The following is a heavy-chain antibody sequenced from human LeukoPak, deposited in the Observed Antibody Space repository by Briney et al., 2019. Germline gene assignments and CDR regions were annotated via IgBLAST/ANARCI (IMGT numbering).Heavy chain of an antibody. D-gene: IGHD6-6*01. CDR2: IYYSGST. V-gene: IGHV4-39*07. Sequence: SETLSLTCTVSGGSISSSSYYWGWLRQPPGKGLEWIGSIYYSGSTYYNPSLKSRVTISVDTSKNQFSLKLSSVTAADTAVYYCAREARIAARPIDYWAREPWSPSPQ. CDR3: AREARIAARPIDY. J-gene: IGHJ4*02. CDR1: GGSISSSSYY.